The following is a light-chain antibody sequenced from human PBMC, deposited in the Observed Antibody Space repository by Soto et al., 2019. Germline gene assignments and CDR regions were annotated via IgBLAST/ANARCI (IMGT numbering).Light chain of an antibody. CDR3: CSYAGSPDVV. CDR2: DVS. Sequence: QSALTQPRSVSGSPGQSVTISCTGTSSDVGGYNDVSWYQQHPGKAPKLMIYDVSKRPSGVPDRFSGSKSGNTASLTSSGLQADDDADYYYCSYAGSPDVVFGGGTKLTVL. V-gene: IGLV2-11*01. J-gene: IGLJ2*01. CDR1: SSDVGGYND.